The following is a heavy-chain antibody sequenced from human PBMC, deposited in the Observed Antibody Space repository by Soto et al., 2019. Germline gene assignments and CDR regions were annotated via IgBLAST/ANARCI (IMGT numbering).Heavy chain of an antibody. J-gene: IGHJ4*02. CDR1: GFTFSSYA. Sequence: GGSLRLSCAASGFTFSSYAMSWVRQAPGKGLEWVSVISGSGGSTYYADSVKGRFTISRDNSKNTLYLQMNSLRAEDTAVYYCANGPYDFWSGYDYWGQGALVTVSS. D-gene: IGHD3-3*01. CDR3: ANGPYDFWSGYDY. V-gene: IGHV3-23*01. CDR2: ISGSGGST.